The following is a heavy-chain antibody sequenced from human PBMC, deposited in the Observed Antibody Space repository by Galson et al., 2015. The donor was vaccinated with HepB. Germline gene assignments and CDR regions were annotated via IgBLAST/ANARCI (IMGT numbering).Heavy chain of an antibody. Sequence: SLRLSCAASGFTFSSNSMNWVRQAPGKGLEWVSYISGSGGTIFYADSVKGRFTISRDNVKNSLFLQMNSLRADDTAVYYCAGGTYYTGLKFWGQGTLVTVSS. CDR1: GFTFSSNS. CDR2: ISGSGGTI. CDR3: AGGTYYTGLKF. J-gene: IGHJ4*02. V-gene: IGHV3-48*01. D-gene: IGHD1-26*01.